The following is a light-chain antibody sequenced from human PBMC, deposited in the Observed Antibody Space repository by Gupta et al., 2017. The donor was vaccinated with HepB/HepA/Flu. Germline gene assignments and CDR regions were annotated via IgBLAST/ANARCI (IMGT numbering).Light chain of an antibody. Sequence: AIQLTQSPSSLSASVGDRVTITCRPSQGISSALAWYQQKPGKPPTLLIYAASSLGSGVPSRFSGSGSGTDFTLTISSLQPEDFATYYCQQCDNYPVAFGGGTKVEIK. CDR1: QGISSA. CDR2: AAS. V-gene: IGKV1D-13*01. J-gene: IGKJ4*01. CDR3: QQCDNYPVA.